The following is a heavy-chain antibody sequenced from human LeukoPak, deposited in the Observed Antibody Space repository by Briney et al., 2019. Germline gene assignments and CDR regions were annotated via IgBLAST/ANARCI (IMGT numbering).Heavy chain of an antibody. J-gene: IGHJ4*02. CDR1: GYTFTSYY. V-gene: IGHV1-46*01. CDR3: ARVGGYDSSGYCLDY. D-gene: IGHD3-22*01. Sequence: ASVKVSCKASGYTFTSYYMHWVRQAPGQGLEWMGIINPSGGSTSYAQKFQGRVTMTRDMSTSTVYMELCSLRSEDTAVYYCARVGGYDSSGYCLDYWGQGTLVTVSS. CDR2: INPSGGST.